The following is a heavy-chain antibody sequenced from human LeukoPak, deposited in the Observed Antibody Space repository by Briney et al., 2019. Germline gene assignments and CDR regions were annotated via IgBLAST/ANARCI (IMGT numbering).Heavy chain of an antibody. V-gene: IGHV4-38-2*02. D-gene: IGHD6-19*01. Sequence: PSETLSLTCTVSGYSISSGYYWGWIRQPPGKGLEWIGSIYHSGSTYYNPSLKSRVTISVDTSKNQFSLKLSSVTAADTAVYYCARGSAVAAPRNWFDPWGRGTLVTVSS. CDR3: ARGSAVAAPRNWFDP. J-gene: IGHJ5*02. CDR2: IYHSGST. CDR1: GYSISSGYY.